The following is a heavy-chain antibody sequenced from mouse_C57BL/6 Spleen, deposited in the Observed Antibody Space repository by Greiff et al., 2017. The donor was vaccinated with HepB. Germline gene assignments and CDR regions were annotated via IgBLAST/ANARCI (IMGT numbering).Heavy chain of an antibody. Sequence: EVNVVESGGGLVQPKGSLKLSCAASGFSFNTYAMNWVRQAPGKGLEWVARIRSKSNNYATYYADSVKDRFTISRDDSESMLYLQMNNLKTEDTAMYYCVRLLYDGYYDGYAMDYWGQGTSVTVSS. J-gene: IGHJ4*01. CDR2: IRSKSNNYAT. CDR1: GFSFNTYA. CDR3: VRLLYDGYYDGYAMDY. D-gene: IGHD2-3*01. V-gene: IGHV10-1*01.